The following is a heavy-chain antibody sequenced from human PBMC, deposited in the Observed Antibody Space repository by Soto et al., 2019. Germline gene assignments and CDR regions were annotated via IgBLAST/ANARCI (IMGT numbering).Heavy chain of an antibody. CDR1: GFTFSTYA. V-gene: IGHV3-23*01. Sequence: GGSLRLSCAASGFTFSTYAMSWVRQAPGKGLEWVSGISGSGGSTYYADSVKGRFTISRDNSKNTLYLQMNSLRAEDTAVYYCAKVPPTTVPWVYFFDYWGQGTLVTVSS. CDR3: AKVPPTTVPWVYFFDY. CDR2: ISGSGGST. D-gene: IGHD4-4*01. J-gene: IGHJ4*02.